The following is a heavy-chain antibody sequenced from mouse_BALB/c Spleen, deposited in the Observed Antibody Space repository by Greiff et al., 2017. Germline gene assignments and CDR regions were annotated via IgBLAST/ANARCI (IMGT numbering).Heavy chain of an antibody. V-gene: IGHV3-8*02. CDR2: ISYSGST. CDR1: GDSITSGY. J-gene: IGHJ2*01. Sequence: EVKLMESGPSLVKPSQTLSLTCSVTGDSITSGYWNWIRKFPGNKLEYMGYISYSGSTYYNPSLKSRISITRDTSKNQYYLQLNSVTTEDTATYYCARWDDYDEGLDYWGQGTTLTVSS. CDR3: ARWDDYDEGLDY. D-gene: IGHD2-4*01.